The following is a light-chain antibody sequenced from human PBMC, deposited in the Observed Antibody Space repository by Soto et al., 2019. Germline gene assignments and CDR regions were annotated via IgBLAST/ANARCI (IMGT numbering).Light chain of an antibody. CDR2: EVT. J-gene: IGLJ1*01. V-gene: IGLV2-14*01. CDR1: SGDVGGYDY. CDR3: SSHTSGSTPV. Sequence: QSALTQPDSVSGSPGQSIAISCTGTSGDVGGYDYVSWYQQHPDKAPKLMIYEVTKRPSWVSNRFSGSKSGNTASLTISGLQPEDEADYYCSSHTSGSTPVFGSGTKLTVL.